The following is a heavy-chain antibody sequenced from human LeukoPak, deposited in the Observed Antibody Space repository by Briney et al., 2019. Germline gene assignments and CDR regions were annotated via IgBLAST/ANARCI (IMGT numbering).Heavy chain of an antibody. J-gene: IGHJ4*02. V-gene: IGHV3-30*02. D-gene: IGHD5-24*01. CDR3: AKGEVEMATISY. CDR2: IRY. CDR1: GFTFSSYG. Sequence: PGGSLRLSCAASGFTFSSYGMHWVRQAPGKGLEWVAFIRYDYADSVKGRFTISRDNSKNTLYLQMNSLRAEDTAVYYCAKGEVEMATISYWGQGTLVTVSS.